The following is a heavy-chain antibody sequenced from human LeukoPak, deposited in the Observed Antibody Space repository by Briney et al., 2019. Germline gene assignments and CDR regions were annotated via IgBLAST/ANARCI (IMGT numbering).Heavy chain of an antibody. V-gene: IGHV3-48*04. J-gene: IGHJ3*02. D-gene: IGHD3-22*01. CDR2: IIDSGTKI. CDR1: GFTFSSYW. CDR3: ARAKFDSSRYYYRGFDI. Sequence: PGGSLRLSCVASGFTFSSYWISWVRQAPGRGLEWVSYIIDSGTKIYYTDSVKGRFTMSRDNAKKSLYLQMNSLRAEDTAVYYCARAKFDSSRYYYRGFDIWGQGTMVTVSS.